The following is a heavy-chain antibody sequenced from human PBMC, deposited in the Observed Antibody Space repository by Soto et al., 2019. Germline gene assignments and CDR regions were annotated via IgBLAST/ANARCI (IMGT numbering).Heavy chain of an antibody. CDR1: GFPFSRYE. Sequence: GGSLRLSCAASGFPFSRYEMNWVRQAPGKGLEWISYISESGSSMYYADAVKGRFAISRDNAKNSLYLQMNSLRIADTAVYYCARDQEVHDSRGHKIRAMDVWGQGTTVTVSS. V-gene: IGHV3-48*03. CDR2: ISESGSSM. J-gene: IGHJ6*02. D-gene: IGHD6-19*01. CDR3: ARDQEVHDSRGHKIRAMDV.